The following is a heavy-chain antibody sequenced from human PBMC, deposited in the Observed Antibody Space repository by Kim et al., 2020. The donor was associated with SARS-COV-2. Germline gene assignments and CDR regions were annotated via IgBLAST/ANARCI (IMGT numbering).Heavy chain of an antibody. CDR1: GFTFSSYS. CDR2: ISSSSSYI. J-gene: IGHJ6*02. D-gene: IGHD4-17*01. V-gene: IGHV3-21*01. Sequence: GGSLRLSCAASGFTFSSYSMNWVRQAPGKGLEWVSSISSSSSYIYYADSVKGRFTISRDNAKNSLYLQMNSLRAEDTAVYYCARGDDYGDPAPYYYYGMDVWGQGTTVTVSS. CDR3: ARGDDYGDPAPYYYYGMDV.